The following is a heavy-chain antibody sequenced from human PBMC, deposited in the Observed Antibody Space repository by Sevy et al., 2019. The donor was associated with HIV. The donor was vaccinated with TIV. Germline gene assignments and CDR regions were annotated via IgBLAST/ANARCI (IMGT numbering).Heavy chain of an antibody. CDR3: GRVLYDFWSDSYAEPYYYYGMDV. V-gene: IGHV4-4*02. CDR1: GASITSSNW. J-gene: IGHJ6*02. D-gene: IGHD3-3*01. Sequence: SETRSLTCAVSGASITSSNWWSWVRQPPGKGLEWIGEIYHTGSTNYNPSLKSRVTISLDKSKNQFSLKLSSVTAADRALYYCGRVLYDFWSDSYAEPYYYYGMDVWGQGTTVTVSS. CDR2: IYHTGST.